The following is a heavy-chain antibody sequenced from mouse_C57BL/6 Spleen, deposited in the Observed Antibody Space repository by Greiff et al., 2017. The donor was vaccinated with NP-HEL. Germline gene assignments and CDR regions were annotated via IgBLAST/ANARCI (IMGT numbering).Heavy chain of an antibody. CDR3: ARSAYDYVWFAY. Sequence: VQLQQSGAELVKPGASVKISCKASGYAFSSYWMNWVKQRPGKGLEWIGQIYPGDGDTNYNGKFKGKATLTADKSSSTAYMQLSSLTSEDSAVYFCARSAYDYVWFAYWGQGTLVTVSA. D-gene: IGHD2-4*01. CDR2: IYPGDGDT. CDR1: GYAFSSYW. V-gene: IGHV1-80*01. J-gene: IGHJ3*01.